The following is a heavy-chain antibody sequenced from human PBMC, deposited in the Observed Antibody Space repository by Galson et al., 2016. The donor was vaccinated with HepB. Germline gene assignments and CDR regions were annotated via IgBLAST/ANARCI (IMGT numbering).Heavy chain of an antibody. V-gene: IGHV1-69*13. Sequence: SVKVSCKASGGSFNYDGISWVRQAPGQGLEWMGGIVPVFDTKNYAQKFQGRVTITADESTTTAYMELSGLRSEDTAVYYCAREVRDDYDYDSSGYYYIDYWGQGTLVTVSS. D-gene: IGHD3-22*01. CDR2: IVPVFDTK. CDR1: GGSFNYDG. CDR3: AREVRDDYDYDSSGYYYIDY. J-gene: IGHJ4*02.